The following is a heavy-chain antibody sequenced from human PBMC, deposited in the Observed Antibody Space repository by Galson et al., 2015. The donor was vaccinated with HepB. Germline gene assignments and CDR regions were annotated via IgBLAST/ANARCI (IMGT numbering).Heavy chain of an antibody. D-gene: IGHD3-10*01. CDR2: ISGSGGST. CDR3: AKDFGLGGYYGSGSYYDY. CDR1: GFTFSSYA. J-gene: IGHJ4*02. Sequence: SLRLSCAASGFTFSSYAMSWVRQAPGKGLEWVSAISGSGGSTYYADSVKGRFTISRDNSKNTLYLQMNSLRAEDTAVYYCAKDFGLGGYYGSGSYYDYWGQGTLVTVSS. V-gene: IGHV3-23*01.